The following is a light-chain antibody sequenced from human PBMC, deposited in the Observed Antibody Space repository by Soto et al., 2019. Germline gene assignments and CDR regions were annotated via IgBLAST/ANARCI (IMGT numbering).Light chain of an antibody. V-gene: IGLV2-23*01. CDR2: EGS. Sequence: QSALTQPASVSGSPGPSITISCTGTSSDLGTDYLVSWHQQHPGKAPKLLIYEGSQRPSGVSNRFSASKSGNTASLTISGLQAEDEGDYYCASFVGGSNVVFGGGTKVTVL. CDR1: SSDLGTDYL. J-gene: IGLJ2*01. CDR3: ASFVGGSNVV.